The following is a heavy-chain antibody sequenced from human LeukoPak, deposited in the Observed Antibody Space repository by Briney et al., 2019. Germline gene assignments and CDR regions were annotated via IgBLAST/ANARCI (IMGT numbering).Heavy chain of an antibody. Sequence: SETLSLTCTVSGGSISSGDYYWSWIRQPPGKGLEWIGFVYYRGNTYCNPSLKSRVTISIDTVKDQFSLRLNSVTAADTAVYYCARVAAHWFDPWGQGTLVTVSS. CDR1: GGSISSGDYY. J-gene: IGHJ5*02. CDR3: ARVAAHWFDP. D-gene: IGHD6-25*01. CDR2: VYYRGNT. V-gene: IGHV4-30-4*01.